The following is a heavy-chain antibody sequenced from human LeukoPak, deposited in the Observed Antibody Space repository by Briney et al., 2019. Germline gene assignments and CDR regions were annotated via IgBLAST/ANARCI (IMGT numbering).Heavy chain of an antibody. CDR3: ARVSIFGVVLPPDF. D-gene: IGHD3-3*02. Sequence: GRSLRLSCAASVFTFSRYALHWVRQAPGKGLEWVALISSDGITKYYAYSVKGRITISRDNSKNTLYLQMSSLRAEDTAVFYCARVSIFGVVLPPDFWGQGTLVTVSS. CDR2: ISSDGITK. J-gene: IGHJ4*02. V-gene: IGHV3-30*15. CDR1: VFTFSRYA.